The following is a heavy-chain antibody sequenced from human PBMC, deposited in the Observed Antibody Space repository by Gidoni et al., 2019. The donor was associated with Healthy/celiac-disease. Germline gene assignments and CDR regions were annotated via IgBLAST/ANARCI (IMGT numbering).Heavy chain of an antibody. CDR3: ARTHTYYYDSSGYSLGY. CDR2: INPSGGST. Sequence: QVQLVQSGAEVKKPGASVKVSCKASGYTFTSYYMPCVRQAPGQGLEWMGIINPSGGSTSYAQKFQGRVTMTRDTSTSTVYMELSSLRSEDTAVYYCARTHTYYYDSSGYSLGYWGQGTLVTVSS. V-gene: IGHV1-46*01. CDR1: GYTFTSYY. J-gene: IGHJ4*02. D-gene: IGHD3-22*01.